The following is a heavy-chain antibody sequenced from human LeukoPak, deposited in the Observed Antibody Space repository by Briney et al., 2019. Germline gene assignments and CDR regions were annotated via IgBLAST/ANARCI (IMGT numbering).Heavy chain of an antibody. CDR2: ISWDGDTT. V-gene: IGHV3-43*02. Sequence: PGGSLRLSCAASGFTFSSYAMSWVRQAPGKGLEWVSLISWDGDTTYYADSVKGRFTISRDNNKNSLYLQMHGLRTEDTAFYYCAKGVVTATNWYFDLWGRGTLVTVSS. J-gene: IGHJ2*01. D-gene: IGHD2-21*02. CDR1: GFTFSSYA. CDR3: AKGVVTATNWYFDL.